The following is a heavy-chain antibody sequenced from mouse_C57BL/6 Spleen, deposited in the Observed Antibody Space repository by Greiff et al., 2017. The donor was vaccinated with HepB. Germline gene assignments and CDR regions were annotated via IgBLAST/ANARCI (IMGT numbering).Heavy chain of an antibody. CDR1: GYAFTNYL. D-gene: IGHD1-1*01. CDR3: ARSGYYGSSNFDY. J-gene: IGHJ2*01. CDR2: INPGSGGT. V-gene: IGHV1-54*01. Sequence: VMLVESGAELVRPGTSVKVSCKASGYAFTNYLIEWVKQRPGQGLEWIGVINPGSGGTNYNEKFKGKATLTADKSSSTAYMQLSSLTSEDSAVYFCARSGYYGSSNFDYWGQGTTLTVSS.